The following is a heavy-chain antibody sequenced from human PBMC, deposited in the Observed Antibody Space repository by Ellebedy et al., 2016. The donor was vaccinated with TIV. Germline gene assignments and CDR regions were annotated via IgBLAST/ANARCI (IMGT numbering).Heavy chain of an antibody. CDR2: IPTNTGNP. D-gene: IGHD3-10*01. CDR3: ARPLIRGINGFDT. J-gene: IGHJ5*02. Sequence: AASVKVSCKASGYTFTNYAINWVRQAPGQGLEWMGWIPTNTGNPTYAQGFTGRFVFSLDTYVSTAYLQISSLKPEDTAVYYCARPLIRGINGFDTWGQGTLVTVSS. CDR1: GYTFTNYA. V-gene: IGHV7-4-1*02.